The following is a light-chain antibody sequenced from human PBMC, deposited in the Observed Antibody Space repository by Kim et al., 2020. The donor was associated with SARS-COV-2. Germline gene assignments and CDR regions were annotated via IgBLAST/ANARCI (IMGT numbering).Light chain of an antibody. CDR3: AASDDSLNGWV. CDR1: STNIGNYN. J-gene: IGLJ3*02. CDR2: SND. V-gene: IGLV1-44*01. Sequence: GQRVTIPDSGISTNIGNYNGTLYQRLPRTTPKLINYSNDQRPSGDPGLFSGSKSGTSACLAISGLQSEDEADYYCAASDDSLNGWVFGGGTQLTVL.